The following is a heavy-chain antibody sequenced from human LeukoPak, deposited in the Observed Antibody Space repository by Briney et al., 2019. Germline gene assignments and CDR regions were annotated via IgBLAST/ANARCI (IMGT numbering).Heavy chain of an antibody. Sequence: ASVKVSCKASGYTFTSYAMHWVRQAPGQRLEWMGWINAGNGNTKYSQKFQGRVTITRDTSASTAYMELSSLRSEDTAVYYCATQRRDSSSWYVAEYFQHWGQGTLVTVSS. J-gene: IGHJ1*01. CDR1: GYTFTSYA. CDR3: ATQRRDSSSWYVAEYFQH. CDR2: INAGNGNT. D-gene: IGHD6-13*01. V-gene: IGHV1-3*01.